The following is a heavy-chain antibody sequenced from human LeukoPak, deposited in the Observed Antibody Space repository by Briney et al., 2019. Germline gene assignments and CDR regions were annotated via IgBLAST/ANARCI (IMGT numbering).Heavy chain of an antibody. J-gene: IGHJ6*03. CDR1: GGSISSYY. CDR2: INHSGST. Sequence: SETLSLTCTVSGGSISSYYWSWIRQPPGKGLEWIGEINHSGSTNYNSSLKSRVTISVDTSKNQFSLKLSSVTAADTAVYYCARVLTGYYRTVNYMDVWGKGTTVTISS. D-gene: IGHD3-9*01. CDR3: ARVLTGYYRTVNYMDV. V-gene: IGHV4-34*01.